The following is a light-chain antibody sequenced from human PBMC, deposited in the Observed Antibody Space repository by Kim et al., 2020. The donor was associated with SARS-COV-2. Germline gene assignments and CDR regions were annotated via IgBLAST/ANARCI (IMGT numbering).Light chain of an antibody. V-gene: IGLV1-47*01. CDR1: TSSIGSNY. Sequence: RVTVSCCGNTSSIGSNYVYWYQQLPGMAPKLLIYRNSQRPSGVPDRFSGSESGTSASLAISGLRPEDEADYYCATWDDSLSGLYVFGTGTKVTVL. J-gene: IGLJ1*01. CDR3: ATWDDSLSGLYV. CDR2: RNS.